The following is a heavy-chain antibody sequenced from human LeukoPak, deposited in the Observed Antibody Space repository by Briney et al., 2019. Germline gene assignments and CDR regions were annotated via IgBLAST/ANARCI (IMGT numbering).Heavy chain of an antibody. D-gene: IGHD2/OR15-2a*01. CDR3: ARARGRVYGV. J-gene: IGHJ6*02. CDR1: GGSISSGGYY. V-gene: IGHV4-34*01. Sequence: SETLSLTCAVSGGSISSGGYYWSWIRQPPGKGLEWIGEINHSGSTNYNPSLKSRVTISVDTSKNQFSLKLSSVTAADTAVYYCARARGRVYGVWGQGTTVTVSS. CDR2: INHSGST.